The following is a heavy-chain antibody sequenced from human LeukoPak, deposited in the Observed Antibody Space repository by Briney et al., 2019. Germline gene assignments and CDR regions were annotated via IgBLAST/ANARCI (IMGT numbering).Heavy chain of an antibody. CDR3: AREGVVVAAVGSVSYYYYMDV. J-gene: IGHJ6*03. Sequence: PGGSLRLSCAASGFTFSSNYMSWVRQAPGKGLEGVSVIYSGGSTYYSDSVRGRLTISRDNSKNTRYLQMKRVGAEDTALYYCAREGVVVAAVGSVSYYYYMDVWGKGTTVTVSS. D-gene: IGHD2-15*01. CDR2: IYSGGST. CDR1: GFTFSSNY. V-gene: IGHV3-53*01.